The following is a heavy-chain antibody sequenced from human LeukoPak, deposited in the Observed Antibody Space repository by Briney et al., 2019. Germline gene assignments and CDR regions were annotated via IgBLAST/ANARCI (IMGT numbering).Heavy chain of an antibody. CDR2: IYYSGST. J-gene: IGHJ5*02. CDR3: ARPSRYCTNGVCYDWFDP. Sequence: SEALSLTCTVSGGSISSSSYYWGWIRQPPGKGLEWIGSIYYSGSTYYNPSLKSRVTVSVDTSKNQFSLKLSPVTAADTAVYYCARPSRYCTNGVCYDWFDPWGQGTLVTVSS. V-gene: IGHV4-39*01. D-gene: IGHD2-8*01. CDR1: GGSISSSSYY.